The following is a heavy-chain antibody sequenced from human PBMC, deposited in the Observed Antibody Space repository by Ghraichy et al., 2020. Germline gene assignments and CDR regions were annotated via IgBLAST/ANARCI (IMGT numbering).Heavy chain of an antibody. CDR2: IYTSGST. V-gene: IGHV4-4*09. J-gene: IGHJ6*02. D-gene: IGHD3-3*01. Sequence: SETLSLTCTVSGGSISSYYWSWIRQPPGKGLEWIGYIYTSGSTNYNPSIKSRVTISVDTSKNQFSLKLSSVTAADTAVYYCARTLRFLEWLPSHYYYGMDVWGQGTTVNVSS. CDR3: ARTLRFLEWLPSHYYYGMDV. CDR1: GGSISSYY.